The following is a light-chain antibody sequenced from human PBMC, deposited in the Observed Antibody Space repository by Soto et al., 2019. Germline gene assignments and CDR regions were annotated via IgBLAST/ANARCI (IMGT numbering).Light chain of an antibody. V-gene: IGKV3-15*01. CDR1: QSVSSN. J-gene: IGKJ4*01. Sequence: EIVMTQSPATLSVSPGERATLSCRASQSVSSNLAWYQQKPGQAPRLLIYGASTRATGIPARFSGSGSGTEFTLTISSLQSEDFAVYHCQQYNNWPPNTFCGGTKVEIK. CDR3: QQYNNWPPNT. CDR2: GAS.